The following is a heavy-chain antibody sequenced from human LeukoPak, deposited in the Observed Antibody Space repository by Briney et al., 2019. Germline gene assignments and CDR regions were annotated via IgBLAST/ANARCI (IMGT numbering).Heavy chain of an antibody. V-gene: IGHV4-4*07. Sequence: PSETLSLTCTVSGGSISIYYWSWVRQPAGKGLEWIGRIYTSGSTSYNPSLKSRVLMSVDTSKNQFSLTLTSVTAADTAVYYCARFTTVTPRGAFDIWGQGTVVTVSS. CDR3: ARFTTVTPRGAFDI. J-gene: IGHJ3*02. CDR1: GGSISIYY. D-gene: IGHD4-23*01. CDR2: IYTSGST.